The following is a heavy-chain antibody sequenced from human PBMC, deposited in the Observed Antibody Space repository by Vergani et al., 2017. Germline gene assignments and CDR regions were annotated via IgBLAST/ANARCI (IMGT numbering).Heavy chain of an antibody. V-gene: IGHV4-34*01. D-gene: IGHD4-17*01. CDR1: GGSFSGYY. CDR2: INHSGST. J-gene: IGHJ4*02. CDR3: ARFPGDYRRRAGIDY. Sequence: QVQLQQWGAGLLKPSETLSLTCAVYGGSFSGYYWSWIRQPPGKGLEWIGEINHSGSTNYNPSLKSRVTISVDTSKNQFSLKLSSVTAADTAVYYCARFPGDYRRRAGIDYWGQGTLVTVSS.